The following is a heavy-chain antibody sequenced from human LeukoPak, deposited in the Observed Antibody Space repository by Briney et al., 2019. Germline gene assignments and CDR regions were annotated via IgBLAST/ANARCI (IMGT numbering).Heavy chain of an antibody. V-gene: IGHV4-59*01. D-gene: IGHD1-1*01. CDR3: ARAQLRNWFDP. Sequence: SETLSLTCTVSGGSISGYSWSWIRQPPGKGLECIGYIYYSGSTNYNPSLKSRVTMSVDTSKNQFSLSLSSVTAADTAVYYCARAQLRNWFDPWGQGTLVTVSS. CDR2: IYYSGST. J-gene: IGHJ5*02. CDR1: GGSISGYS.